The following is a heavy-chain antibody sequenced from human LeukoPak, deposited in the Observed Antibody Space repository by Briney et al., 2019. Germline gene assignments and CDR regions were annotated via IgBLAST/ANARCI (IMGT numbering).Heavy chain of an antibody. CDR3: ARGPYASYWSYYFDY. CDR2: IYWDDDK. Sequence: SGPTLVNPTQTLTLTCTFSGFSLTSSSVGVGWIRQPPGKALEWLALIYWDDDKQYSPSLESRVTITKDTSKNQVVLTMTNMDPVDTATYYCARGPYASYWSYYFDYWGQGTLVTVSS. D-gene: IGHD1-26*01. J-gene: IGHJ4*02. V-gene: IGHV2-5*02. CDR1: GFSLTSSSVG.